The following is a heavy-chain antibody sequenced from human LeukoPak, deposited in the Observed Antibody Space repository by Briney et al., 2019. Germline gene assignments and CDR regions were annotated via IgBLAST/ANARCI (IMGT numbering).Heavy chain of an antibody. CDR3: ARSEAVLRFLVHYYYMDV. D-gene: IGHD3-3*01. CDR2: ISGDGRNI. CDR1: GFTFSSYW. V-gene: IGHV3-74*01. Sequence: GGSLRLSCVASGFTFSSYWMHWVRQDPRKGLVWVSRISGDGRNINYADSVRGRFTISRDNAKNTLYLQMNSLRAEDTAVYYCARSEAVLRFLVHYYYMDVWGKGTTVTVSS. J-gene: IGHJ6*03.